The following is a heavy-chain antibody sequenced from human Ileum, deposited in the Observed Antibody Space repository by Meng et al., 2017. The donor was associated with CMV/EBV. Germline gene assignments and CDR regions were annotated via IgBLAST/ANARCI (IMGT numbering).Heavy chain of an antibody. CDR2: ISYDGSKT. D-gene: IGHD5-18*01. CDR3: ARDPRGYGYGLFDY. V-gene: IGHV3-30-3*01. CDR1: GFTFRGQA. Sequence: ASGFTFRGQAMHGVRQSPGKGLEWMSVISYDGSKTYFADSVKGRFTISRDNSKNTLFLQMNDLRAADTAVYYCARDPRGYGYGLFDYWGLGTLVTVSS. J-gene: IGHJ4*02.